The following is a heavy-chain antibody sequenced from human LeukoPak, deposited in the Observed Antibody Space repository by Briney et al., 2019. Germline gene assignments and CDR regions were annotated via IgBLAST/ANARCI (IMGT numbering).Heavy chain of an antibody. CDR3: AKGGNTAMDYFDY. CDR1: GFTVSSNY. Sequence: GGSLRLSCAASGFTVSSNYMSWVRQAPGKGLEWVSVIYSGGSTYYADSVKGRFTISRDNSKNTLYLQMNSLRAENTAVYYCAKGGNTAMDYFDYWGQGTLVTVSS. J-gene: IGHJ4*02. D-gene: IGHD5-18*01. CDR2: IYSGGST. V-gene: IGHV3-53*01.